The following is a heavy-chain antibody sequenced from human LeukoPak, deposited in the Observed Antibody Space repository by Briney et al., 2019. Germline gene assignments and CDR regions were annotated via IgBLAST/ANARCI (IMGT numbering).Heavy chain of an antibody. J-gene: IGHJ4*02. Sequence: GGSLRLSCAASGFTFDDYGMSWVRQAPGKGLEWVSGINWNGGSTGYADSVKGRFTISRDNAKNSLYLQMNSLRAEDTALYYCARDPPDSGSYSADGYWGQRTLVTVSS. CDR2: INWNGGST. CDR3: ARDPPDSGSYSADGY. CDR1: GFTFDDYG. V-gene: IGHV3-20*04. D-gene: IGHD1-26*01.